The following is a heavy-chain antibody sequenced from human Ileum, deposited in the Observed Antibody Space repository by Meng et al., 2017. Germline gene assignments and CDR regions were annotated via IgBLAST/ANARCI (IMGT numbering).Heavy chain of an antibody. D-gene: IGHD1-26*01. J-gene: IGHJ4*02. CDR2: IHHSGST. CDR1: GGSIRTSDW. CDR3: AREWSGSYRHFDY. V-gene: IGHV4-4*02. Sequence: VRLQESGPGRVKPSGTLSITCAVSGGSIRTSDWCSWVRQPPGKGLEWIGEIHHSGSTNYNPSLKSRVTISVDKSKNQFSLKLNSVTAADTAVYYCAREWSGSYRHFDYWGQGTLVTVSS.